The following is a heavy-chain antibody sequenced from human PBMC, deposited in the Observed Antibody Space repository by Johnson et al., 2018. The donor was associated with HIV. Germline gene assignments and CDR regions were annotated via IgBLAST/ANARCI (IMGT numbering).Heavy chain of an antibody. CDR2: ISNDGSAK. CDR3: AKGIARRTNDAFD. J-gene: IGHJ3*02. V-gene: IGHV3-30*18. D-gene: IGHD2/OR15-2a*01. CDR1: GFTFSRCG. Sequence: QVQLVESGGGVVQPGTSLRLSCAASGFTFSRCGMHWVRQAPGKGLEWAAVISNDGSAKYYAYSVKGRFTISRDNSKNTLYLQMNSLRAEDTAVYYCAKGIARRTNDAFD.